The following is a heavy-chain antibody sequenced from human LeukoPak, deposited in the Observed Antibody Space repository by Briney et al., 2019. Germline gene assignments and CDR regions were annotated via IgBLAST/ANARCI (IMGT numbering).Heavy chain of an antibody. D-gene: IGHD3-10*01. CDR3: TTQEKLLWFGELSIFDY. CDR2: IKSKTDGGTT. J-gene: IGHJ4*02. CDR1: GFTFSNAW. V-gene: IGHV3-15*01. Sequence: GGSLRLSCAASGFTFSNAWMSWVRQAPGKGLEWVGRIKSKTDGGTTDYAAPVKGRFTISRDDSKNTLYLQMNSLKTEDTAVYYCTTQEKLLWFGELSIFDYWGQGTLVTVSS.